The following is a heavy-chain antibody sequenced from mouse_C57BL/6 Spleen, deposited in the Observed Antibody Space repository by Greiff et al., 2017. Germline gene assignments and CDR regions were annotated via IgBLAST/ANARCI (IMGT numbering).Heavy chain of an antibody. CDR3: ASYGGRFDY. J-gene: IGHJ2*01. V-gene: IGHV7-3*01. Sequence: EVKLMESGGGLVQPGGSLSLSCAASGFTFTDYYMSWVRQPPGKALEWLGFIRNKANGYTTEYSASVKGRFTISRDKSQSILYLQMNALRAEDSATYYCASYGGRFDYWGQGTTLTVSS. D-gene: IGHD1-1*02. CDR1: GFTFTDYY. CDR2: IRNKANGYTT.